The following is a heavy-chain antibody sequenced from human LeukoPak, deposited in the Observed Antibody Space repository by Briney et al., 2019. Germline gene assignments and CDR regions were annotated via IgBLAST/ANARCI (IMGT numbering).Heavy chain of an antibody. CDR2: ISGSGGST. CDR1: GFTFSSYA. Sequence: PGGSLRLSCAASGFTFSSYAMSWVRQAPGKGLEWVSAISGSGGSTYYADSVKGRFTISRDNSKNTLYLQMNSLRAEDTAVYYCAKDRLLRVIAMAVFDYWGQGTLVTVSS. CDR3: AKDRLLRVIAMAVFDY. V-gene: IGHV3-23*01. J-gene: IGHJ4*02. D-gene: IGHD2-21*01.